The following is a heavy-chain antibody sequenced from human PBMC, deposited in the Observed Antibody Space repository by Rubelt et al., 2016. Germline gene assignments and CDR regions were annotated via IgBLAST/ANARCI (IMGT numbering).Heavy chain of an antibody. D-gene: IGHD3-9*01. J-gene: IGHJ4*02. CDR2: INHSGST. CDR3: ARHRSPTIFSDY. Sequence: QVQLQQWGAGLLKPSETLSLTCAVYGGSFSGYYWSWIRQPPGKGLEWIGEINHSGSTNYNPSLKSRCTIAVDTSKNQFSLKLSSVTAADTAVYYCARHRSPTIFSDYWGQGTLVTVSS. V-gene: IGHV4-34*01. CDR1: GGSFSGYY.